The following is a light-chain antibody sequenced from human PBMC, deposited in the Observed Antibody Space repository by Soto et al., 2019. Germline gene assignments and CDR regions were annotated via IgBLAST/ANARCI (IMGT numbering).Light chain of an antibody. CDR3: QQYGSSTLT. V-gene: IGKV3-20*01. Sequence: EVVFTQSPATLSLSPGQRATLSWRASQSISTYLAWYPHRPGQTPRLLIYHASSRKTGIPDRFSRSGAGTECTRTISRLEPEDVEVDDCQQYGSSTLTFGGGTKVDI. J-gene: IGKJ4*01. CDR2: HAS. CDR1: QSISTY.